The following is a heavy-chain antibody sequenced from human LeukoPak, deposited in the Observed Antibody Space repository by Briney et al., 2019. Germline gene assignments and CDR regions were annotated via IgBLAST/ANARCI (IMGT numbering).Heavy chain of an antibody. CDR1: GYTFTGYY. Sequence: ASVKVSCKASGYTFTGYYMQWVRQAPGQGLEWMGWINPNSGGTNYAQKFQGRVTMTRDTSISTAYMELSRLRSDDTAVYYCAREEGYCSSSSWSAPFDYWGQGTLVTVSS. J-gene: IGHJ4*02. D-gene: IGHD2-2*01. V-gene: IGHV1-2*02. CDR3: AREEGYCSSSSWSAPFDY. CDR2: INPNSGGT.